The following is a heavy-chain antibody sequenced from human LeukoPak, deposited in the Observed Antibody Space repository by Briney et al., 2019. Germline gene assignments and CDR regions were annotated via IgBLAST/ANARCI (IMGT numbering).Heavy chain of an antibody. D-gene: IGHD3-3*01. J-gene: IGHJ3*02. CDR1: GFTFSDYY. Sequence: GGSLRLSCAASGFTFSDYYMSWIRQAPGKGLEWVSYISSSGSTIYYADSVKGRFTISRDNAKNSLYLQMNSLRAEDTAVYYCARELVTIFGVPRGLDIWGQGTMVTVSS. CDR3: ARELVTIFGVPRGLDI. CDR2: ISSSGSTI. V-gene: IGHV3-11*04.